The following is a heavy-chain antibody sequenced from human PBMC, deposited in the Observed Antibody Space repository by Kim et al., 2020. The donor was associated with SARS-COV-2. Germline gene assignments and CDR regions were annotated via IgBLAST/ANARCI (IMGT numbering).Heavy chain of an antibody. CDR2: IWYDGSNK. CDR1: GFTFSSYG. V-gene: IGHV3-33*06. CDR3: AKGSYDYVWGSYPTDY. J-gene: IGHJ4*02. D-gene: IGHD3-16*02. Sequence: GGSLRLSCAASGFTFSSYGMHWVRRAPGKGLEWVAVIWYDGSNKYYADSVKGRFTISRDNSKNTLYLQMNSLRAEDTAVYYCAKGSYDYVWGSYPTDYWGQGTLVTVSS.